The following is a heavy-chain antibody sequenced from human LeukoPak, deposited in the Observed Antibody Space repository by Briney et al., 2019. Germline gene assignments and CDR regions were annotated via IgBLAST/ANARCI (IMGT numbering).Heavy chain of an antibody. CDR1: GGSISSGSYY. Sequence: SETLSLTCTVSGGSISSGSYYWSWIRQPAGKGLEWIGRIYTSGSTNYNPSLKSRVTISVDTSKNQFSLKLSSVTAADTAVYYCARGSPLTYYYDSSGCPHDAFGIWGQGTMVTVSS. D-gene: IGHD3-22*01. V-gene: IGHV4-61*02. CDR3: ARGSPLTYYYDSSGCPHDAFGI. CDR2: IYTSGST. J-gene: IGHJ3*02.